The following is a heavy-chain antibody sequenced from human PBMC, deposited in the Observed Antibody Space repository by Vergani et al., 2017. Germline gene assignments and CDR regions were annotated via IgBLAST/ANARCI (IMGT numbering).Heavy chain of an antibody. Sequence: EVQMLESGGGLVQPGGSLRLSCAASGFTFSSYAMSWVRQAPGKGMEWVSAISGSGGSTYYPDSVKGRFTLSRVNSKNTLYLQMKILRAEDAAVYYCANRPGHSWRYNRYFDYWGQGTLVTVSS. V-gene: IGHV3-23*01. CDR1: GFTFSSYA. CDR2: ISGSGGST. CDR3: ANRPGHSWRYNRYFDY. D-gene: IGHD1-26*01. J-gene: IGHJ4*02.